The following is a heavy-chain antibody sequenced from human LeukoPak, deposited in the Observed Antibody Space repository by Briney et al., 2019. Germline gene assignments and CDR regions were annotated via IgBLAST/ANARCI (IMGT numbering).Heavy chain of an antibody. D-gene: IGHD6-19*01. CDR2: MNPNNGNT. CDR3: ARGSRWYSEVWFDP. Sequence: ASVKVSCKASGYTFTSYDINWVRQATGQGLEWMAWMNPNNGNTGNAQKFQGRVTLTRITSISTAYMELSGLRSEDTAVYYCARGSRWYSEVWFDPGAREPWSPSPQ. J-gene: IGHJ5*02. CDR1: GYTFTSYD. V-gene: IGHV1-8*01.